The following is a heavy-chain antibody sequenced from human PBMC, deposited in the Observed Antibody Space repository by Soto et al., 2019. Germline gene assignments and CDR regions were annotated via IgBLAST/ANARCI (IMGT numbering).Heavy chain of an antibody. CDR3: ARDIPYYDFWSGYDYPNWFDP. Sequence: SLRLSCAASGFTFSSYWMHWVRQAPGKGLVWVSRINSDGSSTSYADSVKGRFTISRDNAKNTLYLQMNSLRAEDTAVYYCARDIPYYDFWSGYDYPNWFDPWGQGTLVTVSS. V-gene: IGHV3-74*01. CDR1: GFTFSSYW. D-gene: IGHD3-3*01. CDR2: INSDGSST. J-gene: IGHJ5*02.